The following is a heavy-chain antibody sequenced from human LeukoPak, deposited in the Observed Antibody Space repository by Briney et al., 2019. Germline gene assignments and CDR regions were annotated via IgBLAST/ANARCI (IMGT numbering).Heavy chain of an antibody. CDR1: GFTFGEYA. V-gene: IGHV3-49*03. J-gene: IGHJ4*02. Sequence: QPGGSLRLSCTASGFTFGEYAMNWYRQAPGKGLEWVGFIRSNAYGGTTEYAASVKGTFTISRDDSKSIAYLQMNSLKIEDTAVYYCTTDPTYYFDYWGQGTLVTVSS. CDR3: TTDPTYYFDY. CDR2: IRSNAYGGTT.